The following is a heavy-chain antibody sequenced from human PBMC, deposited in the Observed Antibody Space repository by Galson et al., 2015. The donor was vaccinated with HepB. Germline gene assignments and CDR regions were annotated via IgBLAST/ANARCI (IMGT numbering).Heavy chain of an antibody. CDR2: IIPIFGTA. J-gene: IGHJ3*02. V-gene: IGHV1-69*13. Sequence: SVKVSCKASGGTFSSYAISWVRQAPGQGLEWMGGIIPIFGTANYAQKFQGRVTITADESTSTAYMELSSLRSEDTAVYYCARVYCSSTSCYESPEDIWGQGTMVTVSS. CDR3: ARVYCSSTSCYESPEDI. D-gene: IGHD2-2*01. CDR1: GGTFSSYA.